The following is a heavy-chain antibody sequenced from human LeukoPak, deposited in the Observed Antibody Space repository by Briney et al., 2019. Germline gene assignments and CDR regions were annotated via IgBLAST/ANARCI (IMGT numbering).Heavy chain of an antibody. J-gene: IGHJ6*04. CDR1: GFTFSRHA. Sequence: GGSLRLSCAASGFTFSRHAMNWVRQAPGKGLEWVSSISSSSSYIYYADSVKGRFTISRDNAKNSLYLQMNSLRAEDTAVYYCARDILGYCSSTSCLRPTRYYYYGMDVWGKGTTVTVSS. CDR3: ARDILGYCSSTSCLRPTRYYYYGMDV. CDR2: ISSSSSYI. V-gene: IGHV3-21*01. D-gene: IGHD2-2*03.